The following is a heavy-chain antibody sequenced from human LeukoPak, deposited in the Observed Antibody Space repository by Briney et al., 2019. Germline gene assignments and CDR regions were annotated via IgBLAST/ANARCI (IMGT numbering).Heavy chain of an antibody. CDR1: GYTFTSYG. J-gene: IGHJ4*02. CDR2: ISAYSGNT. V-gene: IGHV1-18*01. CDR3: ARDQDYYDSSGYDY. D-gene: IGHD3-22*01. Sequence: ASVKVSCKASGYTFTSYGISWVRQAPGQGLEWMGWISAYSGNTNYAQKLQGRVTMTTDTSTSTAYMEPRSLRSDDTAVYYCARDQDYYDSSGYDYWGQGTLVTVSS.